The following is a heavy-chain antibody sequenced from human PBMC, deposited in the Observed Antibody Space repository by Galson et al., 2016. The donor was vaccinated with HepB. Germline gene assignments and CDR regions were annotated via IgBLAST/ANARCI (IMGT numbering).Heavy chain of an antibody. CDR3: ARGHYGA. CDR1: GYSFSSYD. CDR2: MNPRSGHT. J-gene: IGHJ5*02. D-gene: IGHD3-10*01. Sequence: SVKVSCKASGYSFSSYDIDWVRQATGQGLEWMGLMNPRSGHTEYAQKLQGRVTMTSNTAISTAYMELTSLRSEDTAVYYCARGHYGAWGQGTLVIVSS. V-gene: IGHV1-8*01.